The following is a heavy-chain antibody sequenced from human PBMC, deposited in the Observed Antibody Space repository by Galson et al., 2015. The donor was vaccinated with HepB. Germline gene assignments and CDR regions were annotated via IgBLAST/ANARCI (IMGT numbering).Heavy chain of an antibody. Sequence: CAISGDSVSSKSAIWNWIRQSPSRGLEWLGRTYYRSKWYFHYADSVRGRITINPDTPKNQFSLQLNSVTPEDTAMYYCARLDPGGDSWLLNYFDYWGQGTLVTVSS. J-gene: IGHJ4*02. D-gene: IGHD6-13*01. V-gene: IGHV6-1*01. CDR2: TYYRSKWYF. CDR3: ARLDPGGDSWLLNYFDY. CDR1: GDSVSSKSAI.